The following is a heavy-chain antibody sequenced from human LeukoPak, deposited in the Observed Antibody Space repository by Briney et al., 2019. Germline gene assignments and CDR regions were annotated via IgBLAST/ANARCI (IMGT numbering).Heavy chain of an antibody. Sequence: GGSLRFSCAASGFPFSSYSMTWVRQAPGKGLEWVANIKPDGTTKFYVDSVKGRFTISRDNALNSLYLQMNSLRAEDTAIYYCARSIPYGTTWYGRSDYWGQGTLVTVSS. CDR2: IKPDGTTK. V-gene: IGHV3-7*03. J-gene: IGHJ4*02. CDR1: GFPFSSYS. D-gene: IGHD6-13*01. CDR3: ARSIPYGTTWYGRSDY.